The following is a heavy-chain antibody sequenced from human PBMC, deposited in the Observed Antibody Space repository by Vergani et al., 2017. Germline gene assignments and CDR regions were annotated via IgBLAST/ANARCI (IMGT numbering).Heavy chain of an antibody. CDR3: ARDSLYYDILTGYFPNWFDP. Sequence: EVQLVESGGGLVQPGGSLRLSCAASGFTFSSYWMSWVRKAPGKGLEWVANIKQDGSEKYYVDSVKGRFTISRDNAKNSLYLQMNSLRAEDTAVYYCARDSLYYDILTGYFPNWFDPWGQGTLVTVSS. J-gene: IGHJ5*02. CDR1: GFTFSSYW. CDR2: IKQDGSEK. V-gene: IGHV3-7*01. D-gene: IGHD3-9*01.